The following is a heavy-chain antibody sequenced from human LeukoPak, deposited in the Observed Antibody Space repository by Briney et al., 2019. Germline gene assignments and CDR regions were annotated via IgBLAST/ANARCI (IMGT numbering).Heavy chain of an antibody. D-gene: IGHD6-13*01. CDR3: VRWSPGYSSSWHAY. J-gene: IGHJ4*02. Sequence: GGSLRLSCAASGFMLSSTWMHWVRQAPGKGLVWVSRINSDATSTSYADSVRGRFTISRDDAKNTMYLQMNSLRAEDTAMYYCVRWSPGYSSSWHAYWGQGTLVTVSS. CDR2: INSDATST. V-gene: IGHV3-74*01. CDR1: GFMLSSTW.